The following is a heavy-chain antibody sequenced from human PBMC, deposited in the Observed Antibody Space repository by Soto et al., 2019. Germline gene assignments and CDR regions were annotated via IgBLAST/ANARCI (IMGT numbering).Heavy chain of an antibody. CDR2: ISPDGRIT. CDR3: TREVATVPDY. D-gene: IGHD6-13*01. Sequence: EVQLVESGGGLVQPGGSLRLSCAASGFTFRSYWMHWVRQAPGKGLVWVSRISPDGRITNYADSVKGRFTISRDNAKNTLFLQMNGLSAEDTAVYYCTREVATVPDYWGQGTRVTVPS. J-gene: IGHJ4*02. CDR1: GFTFRSYW. V-gene: IGHV3-74*01.